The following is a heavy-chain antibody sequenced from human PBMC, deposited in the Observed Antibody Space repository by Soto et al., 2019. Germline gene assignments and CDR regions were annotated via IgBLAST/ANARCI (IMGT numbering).Heavy chain of an antibody. D-gene: IGHD4-17*01. CDR2: IWYDGSNK. CDR1: GFTFSSYG. Sequence: QVQLVESGGGVVQPGRSLRLSCAASGFTFSSYGMHWVRQAPGKGLEWVAVIWYDGSNKYYADSVKGRFTISRDNSKNTLYLQMNSLRAEDTAVYYCASSYGDLNWFDPWGQGTLVTVSS. CDR3: ASSYGDLNWFDP. V-gene: IGHV3-33*01. J-gene: IGHJ5*02.